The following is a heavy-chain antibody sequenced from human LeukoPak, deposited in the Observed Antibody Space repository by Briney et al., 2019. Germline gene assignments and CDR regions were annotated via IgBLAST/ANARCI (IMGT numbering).Heavy chain of an antibody. CDR3: AKDHRPLRNTYYYDSSGWFDP. J-gene: IGHJ5*02. CDR2: IRYDGSNK. CDR1: GFTFSSYA. V-gene: IGHV3-30*02. D-gene: IGHD3-22*01. Sequence: PGGSLRLSCAASGFTFSSYAMSWVRQAPGKGLEWVAFIRYDGSNKYYADSVKGRFTISRDNSKNTLYLQMNSLRAEDTAVYYCAKDHRPLRNTYYYDSSGWFDPWGQGTLVTVSS.